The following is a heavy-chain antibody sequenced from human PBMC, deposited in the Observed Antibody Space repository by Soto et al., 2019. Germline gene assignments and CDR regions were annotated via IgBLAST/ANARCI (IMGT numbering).Heavy chain of an antibody. D-gene: IGHD4-17*01. V-gene: IGHV3-7*01. CDR3: ARVSPVNLPGY. CDR2: IQPDGSGT. J-gene: IGHJ4*02. CDR1: GFTFSNYW. Sequence: EVQLVESGGDLVQPGGSLRLSCVASGFTFSNYWLSWVRQAPGKGLEWVANIQPDGSGTYYVDSVKGRFTIFRDNAKNSLYLQMNSLRAEDTAVYYCARVSPVNLPGYWGQRTLVTVSS.